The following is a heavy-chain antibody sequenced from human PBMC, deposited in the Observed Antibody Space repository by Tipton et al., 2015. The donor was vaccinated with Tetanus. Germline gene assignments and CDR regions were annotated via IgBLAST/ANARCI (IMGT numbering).Heavy chain of an antibody. V-gene: IGHV1-69*06. CDR3: ARMNLNAPLLFDH. D-gene: IGHD2-21*02. J-gene: IGHJ4*02. CDR1: GGTFDSHA. CDR2: IFPQFDTS. Sequence: QVQLVQSGAEVKRPGSSVKVSCKASGGTFDSHAVNWVRQAPGLGLEWVGGIFPQFDTSNNPPKFQGRVTLTADKSTSTAYMELSGLRSDDTAVYFCARMNLNAPLLFDHWSQGALVTVSS.